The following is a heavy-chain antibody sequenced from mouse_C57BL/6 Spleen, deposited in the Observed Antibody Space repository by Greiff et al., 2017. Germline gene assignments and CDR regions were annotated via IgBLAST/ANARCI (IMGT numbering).Heavy chain of an antibody. V-gene: IGHV1-69*01. CDR3: ARSGSIYYGNYLDY. CDR1: GYTFTSYW. Sequence: QVQLQQPGAELVMPGASVKLSCKASGYTFTSYWMHWVKQRPGQGLEWIGEIDPFDSYTNYNQKFKGKSTLTVDKSSSTAYMQLSSLTSEDSAVYYCARSGSIYYGNYLDYWGQGTTLTVSS. D-gene: IGHD2-1*01. CDR2: IDPFDSYT. J-gene: IGHJ2*01.